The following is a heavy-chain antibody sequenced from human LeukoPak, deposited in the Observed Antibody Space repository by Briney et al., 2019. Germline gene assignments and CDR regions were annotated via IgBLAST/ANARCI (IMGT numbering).Heavy chain of an antibody. Sequence: PGGSLRLSCAASGFTFSSYAMHWVRQAPGKGLVWVSRINSDGSSTTYADSVKGRFTISRDNAKNTLYLQMNSLRAEDTAVYYCARVFWYDSSFDYWGQGTLVTVSS. J-gene: IGHJ4*02. CDR1: GFTFSSYA. D-gene: IGHD3-22*01. CDR3: ARVFWYDSSFDY. CDR2: INSDGSST. V-gene: IGHV3-74*01.